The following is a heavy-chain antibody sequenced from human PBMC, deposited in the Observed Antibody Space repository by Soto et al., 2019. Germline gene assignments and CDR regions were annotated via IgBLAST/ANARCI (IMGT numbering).Heavy chain of an antibody. CDR2: IYDSGST. V-gene: IGHV4-61*08. CDR3: ARDKITGLFDY. Sequence: SETLSLTCTVSGGSISSGDYYWSWIRQPPGKGLEWIGYIYDSGSTYYNSSLKSRVTMSVDTSKNQFSLKLSSVTAADTAVYYCARDKITGLFDYWGRGTLVTV. CDR1: GGSISSGDYY. J-gene: IGHJ4*02. D-gene: IGHD2-8*02.